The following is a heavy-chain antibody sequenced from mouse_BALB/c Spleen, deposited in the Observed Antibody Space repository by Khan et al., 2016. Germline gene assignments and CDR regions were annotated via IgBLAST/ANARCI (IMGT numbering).Heavy chain of an antibody. CDR3: AIEDYGYSYYYAMDY. Sequence: VRLQQSGPELVKPGASMKISCKASGYSFTGYIMNWVKQSHGKNLEWIGLINPDNGGTSYNQKFRDKATLTVDKSSSTAYMELLSLTSEDSAVYYCAIEDYGYSYYYAMDYWGQGTSVTVSS. CDR1: GYSFTGYI. J-gene: IGHJ4*01. D-gene: IGHD1-2*01. CDR2: INPDNGGT. V-gene: IGHV1-18*01.